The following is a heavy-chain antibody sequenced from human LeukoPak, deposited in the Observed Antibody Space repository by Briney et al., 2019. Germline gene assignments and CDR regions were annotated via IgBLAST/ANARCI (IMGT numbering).Heavy chain of an antibody. J-gene: IGHJ4*02. CDR2: ISVSGGII. Sequence: GGSLRLSCATSGFLLSIYDMNCARHAPGEGLEWVSYISVSGGIIHYADSAKGRFTLSRDNAKRSLYLQMNSLRDEDTDVYYCARDEGSGNYYMDQWGQGTLVNVSS. D-gene: IGHD3-10*01. CDR1: GFLLSIYD. CDR3: ARDEGSGNYYMDQ. V-gene: IGHV3-48*03.